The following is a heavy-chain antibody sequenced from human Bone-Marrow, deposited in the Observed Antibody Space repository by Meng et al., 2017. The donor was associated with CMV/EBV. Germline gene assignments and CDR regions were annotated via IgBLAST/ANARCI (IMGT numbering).Heavy chain of an antibody. CDR2: IRNEADGGTV. J-gene: IGHJ4*02. V-gene: IGHV3-15*01. CDR1: GFALSDAW. Sequence: GESLKISCASFGFALSDAWMTWIRQPPGKGPEWVGRIRNEADGGTVDYGPSVEGRFTISRDDSTNTVCLQMNSLKIEDTAVYYCLTTYNGGSPHRPYWGQGTVVTVSS. D-gene: IGHD5-12*01. CDR3: LTTYNGGSPHRPY.